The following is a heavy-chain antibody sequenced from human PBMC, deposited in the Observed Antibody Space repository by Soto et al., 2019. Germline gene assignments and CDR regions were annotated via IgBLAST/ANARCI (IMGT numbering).Heavy chain of an antibody. J-gene: IGHJ6*03. D-gene: IGHD2-2*01. CDR1: GGSIGSSSDY. CDR2: IYYSGST. CDR3: ARGDCSSTSCSLNLYPYYYMDV. Sequence: PLETLSVTWTVAGGSIGSSSDYWGWIRQPPGKGLEWIGSIYYSGSTYYNPSLKSRVTISVDTSKNQFSLKLSSVTAADTAVYYCARGDCSSTSCSLNLYPYYYMDVWGKGTTVTGSS. V-gene: IGHV4-39*01.